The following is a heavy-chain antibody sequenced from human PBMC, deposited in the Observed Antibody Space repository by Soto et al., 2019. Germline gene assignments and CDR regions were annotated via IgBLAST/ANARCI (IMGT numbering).Heavy chain of an antibody. D-gene: IGHD3-22*01. CDR2: ISGSGGST. Sequence: GGSLRLSCAASGFTFSSYSMNWVRQAPGKGLEWVSAISGSGGSTYYADSVKGRFTISRDNSKNTLYLQMNSLRVEDTAVYYCARDYYDSNVAYRWFDPWGQGNLVTFSS. CDR1: GFTFSSYS. CDR3: ARDYYDSNVAYRWFDP. J-gene: IGHJ5*02. V-gene: IGHV3-23*01.